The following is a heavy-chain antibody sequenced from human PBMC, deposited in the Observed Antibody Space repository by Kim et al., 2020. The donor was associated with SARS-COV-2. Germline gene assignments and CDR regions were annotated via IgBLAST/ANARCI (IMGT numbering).Heavy chain of an antibody. J-gene: IGHJ6*02. CDR1: GYTFTSYD. V-gene: IGHV1-8*01. Sequence: ASVKVSCKASGYTFTSYDINWVRQATGQGLEWMGWMNPNSGNTGYAQKFQGRVTMTRNTSISTAYMELSSLRSEDTAAYYCARASAFHRFGELSYGMDVWGQGTTVTVSS. CDR3: ARASAFHRFGELSYGMDV. CDR2: MNPNSGNT. D-gene: IGHD3-10*01.